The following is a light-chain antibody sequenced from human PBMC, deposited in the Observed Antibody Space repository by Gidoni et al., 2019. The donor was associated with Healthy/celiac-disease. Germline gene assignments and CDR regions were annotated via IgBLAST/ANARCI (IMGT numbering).Light chain of an antibody. V-gene: IGKV3-15*01. CDR2: GAS. Sequence: EIVMTQSPATLSVSPGERATLSCRASQSVSSNLAWYQHQPGQAPRLLIYGASTRATGIPARFSGSGSGTEFTLTISSLHSEDFAVYYCQQYNNWPPWTFXXXTKVEIK. CDR3: QQYNNWPPWT. CDR1: QSVSSN. J-gene: IGKJ1*01.